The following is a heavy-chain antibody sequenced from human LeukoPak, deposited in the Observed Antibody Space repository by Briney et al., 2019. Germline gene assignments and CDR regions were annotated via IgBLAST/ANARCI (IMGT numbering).Heavy chain of an antibody. V-gene: IGHV3-74*01. Sequence: GGSLRLSCAASGFTFSSYWMHWVRQAPGKGLVWVSRINTDGSSTSYADSVKGRFTISRDNAKNTLYLQMNSLRAEDTAVYYCARALSQYSSSSGVGNWGQGTLVTVSS. CDR1: GFTFSSYW. J-gene: IGHJ4*02. CDR3: ARALSQYSSSSGVGN. D-gene: IGHD6-6*01. CDR2: INTDGSST.